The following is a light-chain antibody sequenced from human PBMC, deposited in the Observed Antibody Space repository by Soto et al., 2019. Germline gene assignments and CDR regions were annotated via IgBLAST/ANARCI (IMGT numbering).Light chain of an antibody. V-gene: IGKV3-15*01. Sequence: EVVMTQSPATLSVSPGGRATLSCRASQSISSSKLAWYQQNPGQAHRLLLFGVYNRATGIPDRFSGSGSGTEFSLTISSLQSEDFAVYYCQQYNSWPLTFGQGTKVDIK. CDR1: QSISSS. CDR2: GVY. CDR3: QQYNSWPLT. J-gene: IGKJ1*01.